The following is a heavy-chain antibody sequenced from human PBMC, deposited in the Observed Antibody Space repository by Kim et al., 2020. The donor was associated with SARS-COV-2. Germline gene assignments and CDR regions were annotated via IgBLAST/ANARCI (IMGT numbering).Heavy chain of an antibody. J-gene: IGHJ5*02. Sequence: ASVKVSCKASGYTFTSYYMHWVRQAPGQGLEWMGIINPSGGSTSYAQKFQGRVTMTRDTSTSTVYMELSSLRSEDTAVYYCARDAGIAAAGTGWFDPWGQGTLVTVSS. D-gene: IGHD6-13*01. V-gene: IGHV1-46*01. CDR2: INPSGGST. CDR1: GYTFTSYY. CDR3: ARDAGIAAAGTGWFDP.